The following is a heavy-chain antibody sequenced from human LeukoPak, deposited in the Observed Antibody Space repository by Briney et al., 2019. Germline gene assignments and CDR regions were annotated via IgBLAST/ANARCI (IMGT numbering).Heavy chain of an antibody. D-gene: IGHD2-2*01. CDR3: AREGYCSSTSCYLDY. CDR2: INPNSGGT. CDR1: GYTFTGYY. Sequence: ASVKVSCKASGYTFTGYYMHWVRQAPGQGLEWMGWINPNSGGTNYAQKFQGRVTMTRDTSISTAYMELSSLRSEDTAVYYCAREGYCSSTSCYLDYWGQGTLVTVSS. V-gene: IGHV1-2*02. J-gene: IGHJ4*02.